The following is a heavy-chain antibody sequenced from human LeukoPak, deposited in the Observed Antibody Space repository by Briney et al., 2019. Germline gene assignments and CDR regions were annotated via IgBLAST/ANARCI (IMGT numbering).Heavy chain of an antibody. CDR1: GYTFTSYY. CDR2: INPSGGST. J-gene: IGHJ4*02. Sequence: GASVKVSCKASGYTFTSYYMHWVRQAPGQGLEWMGIINPSGGSTSYAQKFQGRVTMTRDTSTSTVYMELSSLRSEDTAVYYCARERGIYCSMVRGVILDYWGQGTLVTVSS. V-gene: IGHV1-46*01. CDR3: ARERGIYCSMVRGVILDY. D-gene: IGHD3-10*01.